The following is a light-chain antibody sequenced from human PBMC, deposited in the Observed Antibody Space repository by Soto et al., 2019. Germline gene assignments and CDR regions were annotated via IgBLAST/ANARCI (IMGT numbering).Light chain of an antibody. CDR1: SSDLGGYNY. J-gene: IGLJ1*01. Sequence: QSALTQPASVSGSLGQSITISCTGTSSDLGGYNYVSWYQQHPGKAPRLVIYEVTNRPSGVSNRFSGSKSGNMASLTISGLQADDEADYYCNSFTDSSLYVFGTGTKVTVL. CDR3: NSFTDSSLYV. CDR2: EVT. V-gene: IGLV2-14*01.